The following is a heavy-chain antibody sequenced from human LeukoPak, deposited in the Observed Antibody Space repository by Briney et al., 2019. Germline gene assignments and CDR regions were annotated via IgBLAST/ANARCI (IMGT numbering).Heavy chain of an antibody. CDR3: AASPTALVPFDY. CDR2: IHDSGNT. D-gene: IGHD4-17*01. J-gene: IGHJ4*02. Sequence: SETLSLTCTVSGGSISSWYWSWIRQPPGKGLEWIGCIHDSGNTNYNPSLKARVTISVDTSKNQLSLNLSSVTAADTAVYYCAASPTALVPFDYWGQGTLVTVSS. CDR1: GGSISSWY. V-gene: IGHV4-59*12.